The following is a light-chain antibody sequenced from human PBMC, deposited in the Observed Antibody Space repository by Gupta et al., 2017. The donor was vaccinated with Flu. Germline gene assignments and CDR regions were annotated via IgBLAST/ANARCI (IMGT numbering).Light chain of an antibody. V-gene: IGKV2-30*01. CDR2: QVS. Sequence: VVMTQPPLSLPVTLGQPASISCRSSQSLVYSEGNTYLHWFQQRPGQSPRRLIYQVSHRESGVPDRFSGSGSGTDFILKISRVEAEDVGVYYCMQGSRWPWAFGQGTKVEIK. J-gene: IGKJ1*01. CDR1: QSLVYSEGNTY. CDR3: MQGSRWPWA.